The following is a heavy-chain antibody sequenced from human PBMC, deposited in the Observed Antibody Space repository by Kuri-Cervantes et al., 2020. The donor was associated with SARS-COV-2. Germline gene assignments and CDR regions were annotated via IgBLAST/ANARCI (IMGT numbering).Heavy chain of an antibody. D-gene: IGHD2-2*01. J-gene: IGHJ5*02. Sequence: GGSLRLSCAASGFTFSSYSMNWVRQAPGKGLEWVSSISSSSGSIYYADSVRGRFTISRDNAKNSLYLQMNSLRAEDTAVYYCAKGGYCSSTSCSPRWFDPWGQGTLVTVSS. CDR1: GFTFSSYS. CDR2: ISSSSGSI. V-gene: IGHV3-21*01. CDR3: AKGGYCSSTSCSPRWFDP.